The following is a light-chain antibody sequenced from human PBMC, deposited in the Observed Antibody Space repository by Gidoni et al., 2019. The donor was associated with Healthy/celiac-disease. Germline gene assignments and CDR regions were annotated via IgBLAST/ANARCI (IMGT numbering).Light chain of an antibody. J-gene: IGKJ3*01. V-gene: IGKV1-39*01. CDR2: AAS. CDR3: QQSYSTPFT. Sequence: DIQMTQSPSSLSASVGDRVTITCRASQSISSYLNWYQQKPGKAPKLLIYAASSLQSGAPSRFSGSVSGTDFTLTISSLQPEDFATYYCQQSYSTPFTFGPGTKVDIK. CDR1: QSISSY.